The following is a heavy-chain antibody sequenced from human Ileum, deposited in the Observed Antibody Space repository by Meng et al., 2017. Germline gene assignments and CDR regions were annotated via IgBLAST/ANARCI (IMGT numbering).Heavy chain of an antibody. CDR3: TRDQTSNGWGSFDS. V-gene: IGHV4-61*01. J-gene: IGHJ4*02. Sequence: QVPLDESGPGLVTPSETLSLTCSVSGDSVISGSYYWNWIRQSAGKGLEWIGYINYSGTAYYNASLGSRVSMSIDTSKNQFSLKLTSVTAADTAVYYCTRDQTSNGWGSFDSWGQGTLVTVSS. D-gene: IGHD7-27*01. CDR2: INYSGTA. CDR1: GDSVISGSYY.